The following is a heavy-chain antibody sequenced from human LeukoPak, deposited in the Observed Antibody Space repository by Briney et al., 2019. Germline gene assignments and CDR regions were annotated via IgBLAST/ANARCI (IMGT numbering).Heavy chain of an antibody. J-gene: IGHJ6*02. Sequence: ASVKVSCKASGGTFSSYAISWVRQAPGQGLEWMGGIIPIFGTANYAQKFQGRVTITADESTSTAYVELSSLRSEDTAVYYCARARSDYYYGMDVWGQGTTVTVSS. CDR2: IIPIFGTA. V-gene: IGHV1-69*13. D-gene: IGHD2-15*01. CDR1: GGTFSSYA. CDR3: ARARSDYYYGMDV.